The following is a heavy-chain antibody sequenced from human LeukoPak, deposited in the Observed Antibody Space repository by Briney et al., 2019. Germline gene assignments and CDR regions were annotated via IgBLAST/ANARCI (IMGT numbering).Heavy chain of an antibody. CDR2: IYASGST. V-gene: IGHV4-61*02. CDR1: GGSISSGGNY. J-gene: IGHJ5*02. CDR3: ARDQGNWFDP. Sequence: SQTLSLTCAVSGGSISSGGNYWSWIRQPAGKGLEYIGRIYASGSTNYNPSLKSRVTISVDTSKNQFSLKLSSVTAADTAVYYCARDQGNWFDPWGQGTLVTVSS.